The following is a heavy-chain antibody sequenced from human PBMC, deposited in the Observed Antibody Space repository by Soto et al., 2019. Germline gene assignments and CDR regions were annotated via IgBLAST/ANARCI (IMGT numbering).Heavy chain of an antibody. V-gene: IGHV3-15*01. Sequence: EVQLVESGGGLVKPGGSLRLSCAASGFTFSNAWMSWVRQAPGKGLEWVGRIKSKTDGGTTDYAAPVKGRFTISRDDSKNTLYLQMNSLKTEDTAVYYRTTGPVAVGVDYWGQGTLVTVSS. CDR1: GFTFSNAW. J-gene: IGHJ4*02. D-gene: IGHD1-26*01. CDR2: IKSKTDGGTT. CDR3: TTGPVAVGVDY.